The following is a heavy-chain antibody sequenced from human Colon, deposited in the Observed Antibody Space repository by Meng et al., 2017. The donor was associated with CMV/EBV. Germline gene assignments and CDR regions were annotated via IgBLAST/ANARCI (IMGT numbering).Heavy chain of an antibody. J-gene: IGHJ4*02. D-gene: IGHD1-26*01. CDR2: IYTSGST. CDR1: GGSISPYC. CDR3: ARASAWREDYFDY. V-gene: IGHV4-4*07. Sequence: VQVQEPGPGLVKPSETLSPTCTVSGGSISPYCWSWIRQSAAKGLEWIGRIYTSGSTNYNPSHESRVTMSVDTSKNQFSLRVTSVTAADTAVYYCARASAWREDYFDYWGQGTLVTVSS.